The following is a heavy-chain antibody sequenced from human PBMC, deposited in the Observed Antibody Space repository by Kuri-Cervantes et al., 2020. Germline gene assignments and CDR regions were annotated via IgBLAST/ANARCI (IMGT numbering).Heavy chain of an antibody. V-gene: IGHV3-9*01. CDR1: GFTFDDYA. CDR2: ISWNSGSI. CDR3: ASGEPAAFDI. J-gene: IGHJ3*02. D-gene: IGHD1-14*01. Sequence: SLRLSCAASGFTFDDYAMHWVRQAPGKGLEWVSGISWNSGSIGYADSVKGRFTISRDNAKNSLYLQMNSLRAEDTAVYYCASGEPAAFDIWGQGTMVTVSS.